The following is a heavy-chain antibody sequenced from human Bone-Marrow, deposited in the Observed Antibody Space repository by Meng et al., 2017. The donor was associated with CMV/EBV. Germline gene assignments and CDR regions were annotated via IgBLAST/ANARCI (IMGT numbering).Heavy chain of an antibody. D-gene: IGHD5-18*01. CDR2: IYPGDSDT. CDR1: GYSFTSYW. CDR3: ARRAKTAMVTGNFDY. V-gene: IGHV5-51*01. Sequence: GESLKISCKGSGYSFTSYWIGWVRQMPGKGLEWMGIIYPGDSDTRYSPSFQGQVTISADKSISTAYLQWSSLKASDTAMYYCARRAKTAMVTGNFDYWGQGTLLTVSS. J-gene: IGHJ4*02.